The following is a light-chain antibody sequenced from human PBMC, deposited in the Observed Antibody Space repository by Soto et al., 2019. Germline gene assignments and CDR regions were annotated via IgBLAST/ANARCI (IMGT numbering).Light chain of an antibody. V-gene: IGKV4-1*01. Sequence: IVMTQSPDSLAVSLGERATINCKSSQSVLYSSNNKNYLAWYQQKPGQPPKLLIYWASTRESGVPDRFSVSGSGTDFTLTISSLQAEDVAVYYCQKYYSTPYTFGQGTKLEIK. J-gene: IGKJ2*01. CDR1: QSVLYSSNNKNY. CDR2: WAS. CDR3: QKYYSTPYT.